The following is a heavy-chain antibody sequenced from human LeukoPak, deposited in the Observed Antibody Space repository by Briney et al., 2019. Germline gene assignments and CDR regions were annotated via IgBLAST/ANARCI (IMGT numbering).Heavy chain of an antibody. CDR3: TTSPQWLEN. V-gene: IGHV3-15*01. D-gene: IGHD6-19*01. CDR2: IQSETDGGTT. J-gene: IGHJ4*02. CDR1: GFTFGDYA. Sequence: PGGSLRHSCTASGFTFGDYAMSWVRQAPGKGLEWIGRIQSETDGGTTDYAAPVKGRFTISRDDSKNMLYLQMNSLKNEDTAVYYCTTSPQWLENWGQGTLVTVSP.